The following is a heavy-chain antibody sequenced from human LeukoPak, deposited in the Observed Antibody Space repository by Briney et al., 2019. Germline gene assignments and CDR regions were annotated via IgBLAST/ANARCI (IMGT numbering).Heavy chain of an antibody. CDR1: GDSISTNHW. Sequence: SGTLSLTCAVSGDSISTNHWWSWVRQPPGKGLEWIGEVYHSGSTNYNPSLKSRVTISVDKSKNLFSLKLTSVTVADTAMYYCAVDGDYSPNYFDYWGQGTLVTVSS. J-gene: IGHJ4*02. CDR2: VYHSGST. V-gene: IGHV4-4*02. D-gene: IGHD4-17*01. CDR3: AVDGDYSPNYFDY.